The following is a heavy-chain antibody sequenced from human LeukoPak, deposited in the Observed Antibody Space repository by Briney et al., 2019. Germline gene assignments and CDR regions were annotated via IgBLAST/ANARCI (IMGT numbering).Heavy chain of an antibody. V-gene: IGHV1-2*02. CDR3: ARGRSSSSWLDYYYYMDV. Sequence: ASVKVSCKASGYTFTGYYMHWVRQAPGQGLEWMGWINPNSGGTNYAQKFQGRVTMTRDTSTSTANMELRRLRSDDTAVYYCARGRSSSSWLDYYYYMDVWGKGTTVTVSS. CDR2: INPNSGGT. D-gene: IGHD6-13*01. CDR1: GYTFTGYY. J-gene: IGHJ6*03.